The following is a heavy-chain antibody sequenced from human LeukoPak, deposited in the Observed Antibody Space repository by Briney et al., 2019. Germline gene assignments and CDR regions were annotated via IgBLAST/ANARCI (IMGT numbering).Heavy chain of an antibody. CDR2: ISGSGGST. CDR1: GFTFSSYG. D-gene: IGHD3-16*02. CDR3: AKGRDYVWGSYRYTVYYFDY. Sequence: GGSLRLSCAASGFTFSSYGMSWVRQAPGKGLEWVSAISGSGGSTYYADSVKGRFTISRDNSKNTLYLQMNSLRAEDTAVYYCAKGRDYVWGSYRYTVYYFDYWGQGTLVTVSS. J-gene: IGHJ4*02. V-gene: IGHV3-23*01.